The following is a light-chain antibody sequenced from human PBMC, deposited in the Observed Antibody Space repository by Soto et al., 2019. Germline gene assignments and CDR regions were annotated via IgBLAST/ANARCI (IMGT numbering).Light chain of an antibody. V-gene: IGKV4-1*01. CDR3: QQHHTAPLA. Sequence: DILLTQSPDSLAVSLGERATIKCKSSQSVLSASNNKNYLSWHQHKPGQPPKLLISWASTREFGVPDRFSGSGSGSDFTLTISNLQAEDVAVYYCQQHHTAPLAFGGGPNVEIK. CDR2: WAS. CDR1: QSVLSASNNKNY. J-gene: IGKJ4*01.